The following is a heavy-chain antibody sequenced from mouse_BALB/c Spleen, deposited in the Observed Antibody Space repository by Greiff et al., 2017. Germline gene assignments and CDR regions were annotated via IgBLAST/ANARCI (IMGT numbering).Heavy chain of an antibody. J-gene: IGHJ4*01. V-gene: IGHV5-4*02. CDR3: ARDGYYAMDD. Sequence: EVKLVESGGGLVKPGGSLKLSCAASGFTFSDYYMYWVRQTPEKRLEWVATISSGGSYTYYPDSVKGRFTISRDNAKNTLYLQMSSLKSEDTAMYYCARDGYYAMDDWGQGTSVTVSS. CDR2: ISSGGSYT. CDR1: GFTFSDYY.